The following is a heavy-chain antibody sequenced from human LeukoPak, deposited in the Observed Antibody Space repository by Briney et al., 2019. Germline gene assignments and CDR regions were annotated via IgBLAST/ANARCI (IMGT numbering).Heavy chain of an antibody. CDR3: GRIAINANNGMDV. J-gene: IGHJ6*02. V-gene: IGHV3-15*01. CDR1: GFTFSNAW. Sequence: GGSLRLSCAASGFTFSNAWISWVRQAPGKGLEWVGRIKSKTDGGTTDYAAPVKGRFTISRDDSKNTLYLQMNSLRTEDTAVYYCGRIAINANNGMDVWGQGTTVTVSS. D-gene: IGHD1/OR15-1a*01. CDR2: IKSKTDGGTT.